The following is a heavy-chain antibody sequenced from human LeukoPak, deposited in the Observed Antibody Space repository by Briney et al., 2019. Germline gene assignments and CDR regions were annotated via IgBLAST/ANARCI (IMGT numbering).Heavy chain of an antibody. Sequence: GGSLRLSCAASGFTFSSYAMHWVRQAPGKGLEWVAVISYDGSNKYYADSVKGRFTISRDNSKNTLYLQMNSLRAEDTAVYYCARDVNWLSDFDYWGQGTLVTVSS. D-gene: IGHD3-9*01. J-gene: IGHJ4*02. CDR1: GFTFSSYA. V-gene: IGHV3-30*01. CDR3: ARDVNWLSDFDY. CDR2: ISYDGSNK.